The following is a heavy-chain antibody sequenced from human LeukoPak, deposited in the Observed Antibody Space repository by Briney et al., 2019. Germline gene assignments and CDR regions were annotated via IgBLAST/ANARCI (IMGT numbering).Heavy chain of an antibody. CDR3: ARPTWTNYMDV. D-gene: IGHD3/OR15-3a*01. CDR2: ISRSGSTI. Sequence: GGSLRLSCSASGFTLSSSEMNWVRQAPGKGLEWVSYISRSGSTIFYADSVKGRFTISRDNAKNSVSLQMNSLRAEDTAVYFCARPTWTNYMDVWGKGTAVTISS. CDR1: GFTLSSSE. J-gene: IGHJ6*03. V-gene: IGHV3-48*03.